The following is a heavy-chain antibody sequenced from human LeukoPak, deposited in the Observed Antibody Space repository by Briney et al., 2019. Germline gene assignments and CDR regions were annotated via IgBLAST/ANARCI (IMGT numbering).Heavy chain of an antibody. Sequence: GGSLRLSCAASGFTFSSYAMSWVRQAPGKGLEWVSSLSGSGGSPNYANSVKGRFTISRDNSKNTLYLQMNSLRAEDTAVYYCANALGGGNTWYYFDCWGQGTLVTVST. CDR1: GFTFSSYA. D-gene: IGHD6-13*01. CDR2: LSGSGGSP. V-gene: IGHV3-23*01. J-gene: IGHJ4*02. CDR3: ANALGGGNTWYYFDC.